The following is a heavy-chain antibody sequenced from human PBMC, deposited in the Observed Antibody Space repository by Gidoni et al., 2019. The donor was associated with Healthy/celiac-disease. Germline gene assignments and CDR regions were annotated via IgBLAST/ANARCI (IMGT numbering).Heavy chain of an antibody. V-gene: IGHV4-4*07. D-gene: IGHD1-26*01. CDR3: ARDFGSRVGPGDYFDY. Sequence: QVQLQESGPGLVKPSETLSLTCTVSGGSISSYYWSWIRQPAGKGLEWIGRSYTSGSTNYNPSLKRRVTMSVDTSKNQFSLKLSSVTAADTAVYYCARDFGSRVGPGDYFDYWGQGTLVTVSS. CDR2: SYTSGST. J-gene: IGHJ4*02. CDR1: GGSISSYY.